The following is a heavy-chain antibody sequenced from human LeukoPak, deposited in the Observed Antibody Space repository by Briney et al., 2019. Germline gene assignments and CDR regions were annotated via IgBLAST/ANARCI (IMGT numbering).Heavy chain of an antibody. CDR1: GGSISSTNW. CDR3: SRESGPFSPFGH. V-gene: IGHV4-4*02. CDR2: ISLSGPT. J-gene: IGHJ4*02. D-gene: IGHD1-26*01. Sequence: SETLSLTCGVSGGSISSTNWWSWVRQPPGQGLEWIGEISLSGPTNSNTSLTSRVTTSLADSKTHLSLNLASVTAAATAVYYCSRESGPFSPFGHWGQGTLVTVTS.